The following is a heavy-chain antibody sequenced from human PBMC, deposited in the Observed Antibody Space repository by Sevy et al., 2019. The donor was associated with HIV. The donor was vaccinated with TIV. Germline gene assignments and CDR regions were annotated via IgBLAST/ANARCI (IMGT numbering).Heavy chain of an antibody. V-gene: IGHV3-33*01. Sequence: GGSLRLSCAASGFTFSSFGMHWVRQAPGKGLEWLAVIWFDGSNTYYSDSVKGRFTISGDIAKNTLRLQMNSLRAEDTAVYYCARDLEFYDYGDYGPAFMPDFWGHGTLVTVSS. CDR3: ARDLEFYDYGDYGPAFMPDF. CDR2: IWFDGSNT. D-gene: IGHD4-17*01. J-gene: IGHJ4*01. CDR1: GFTFSSFG.